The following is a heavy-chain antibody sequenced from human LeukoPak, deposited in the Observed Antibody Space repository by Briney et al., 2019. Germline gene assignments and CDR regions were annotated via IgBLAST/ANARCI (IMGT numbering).Heavy chain of an antibody. Sequence: ASVKVSCKASGGTFSSYAWVRQAPGQGLEWMGGIIPMFGTANYAQKFQGRVTITADESTSTAYMELSSLRSEDTAVYYCASGIFGVVIGYYYYGMDVWGQGTTVTVSS. CDR3: ASGIFGVVIGYYYYGMDV. CDR1: GGTFSSYA. J-gene: IGHJ6*02. CDR2: IIPMFGTA. D-gene: IGHD3-3*02. V-gene: IGHV1-69*13.